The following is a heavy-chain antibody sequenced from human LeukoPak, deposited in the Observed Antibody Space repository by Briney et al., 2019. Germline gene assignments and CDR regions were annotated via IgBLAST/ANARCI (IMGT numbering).Heavy chain of an antibody. CDR2: IYSGDNT. CDR1: GLTVSSNY. CDR3: ARIQRGYTYGFVDY. D-gene: IGHD5-18*01. J-gene: IGHJ4*02. V-gene: IGHV3-53*01. Sequence: PGGSLRLSCAASGLTVSSNYMSWVRQAPRKGLEWVSVIYSGDNTYYADSVKGRFTISRDNSKNTLYLQMNSLRAEDTAVYYCARIQRGYTYGFVDYWGQGTLVTVSS.